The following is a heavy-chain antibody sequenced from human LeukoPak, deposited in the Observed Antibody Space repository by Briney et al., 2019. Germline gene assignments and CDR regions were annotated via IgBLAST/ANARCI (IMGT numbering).Heavy chain of an antibody. Sequence: GGSLRLSCAASGFSFSNYNMNWVRQAPGKGLEWVSYISSSTGTIYYADSVKGRFTISRDNAKNSLYLQMNSLRAEDTAVYYCARDDGMVATILGPFDYWGQGTLVTVSS. CDR3: ARDDGMVATILGPFDY. J-gene: IGHJ4*02. D-gene: IGHD5-12*01. CDR2: ISSSTGTI. CDR1: GFSFSNYN. V-gene: IGHV3-48*01.